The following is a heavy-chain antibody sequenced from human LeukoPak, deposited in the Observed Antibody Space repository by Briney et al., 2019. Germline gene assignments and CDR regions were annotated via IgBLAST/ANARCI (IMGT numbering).Heavy chain of an antibody. CDR1: GYSFTSYW. D-gene: IGHD6-13*01. V-gene: IGHV5-51*01. CDR3: ARGGSSSWDPDDYFDY. J-gene: IGHJ4*02. Sequence: GEFLKISCQGSGYSFTSYWIGWVRQMPGKGLEWMGIIYPGDSDTRYSPSFQGQVTISADKSISTAYLQWSSLKASDTAMYYCARGGSSSWDPDDYFDYWGQGTLVTVSS. CDR2: IYPGDSDT.